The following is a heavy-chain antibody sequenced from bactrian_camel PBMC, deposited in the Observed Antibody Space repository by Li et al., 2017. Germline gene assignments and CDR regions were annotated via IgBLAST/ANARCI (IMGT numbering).Heavy chain of an antibody. CDR1: GFTFSSYA. J-gene: IGHJ4*01. D-gene: IGHD7*01. CDR2: INSGGGTT. V-gene: IGHV3S40*01. Sequence: DVQLVESGGGFLQPGGSLRLSCATSGFTFSSYAMSWVRQAPGKGLEWVSAINSGGGTTYYADSVKGRFTISRDNAKNTAYLQLNSLKTEDAAMYFCAGGNVLYEFTNWGQGTQVTVS. CDR3: AGGNVLYEFTN.